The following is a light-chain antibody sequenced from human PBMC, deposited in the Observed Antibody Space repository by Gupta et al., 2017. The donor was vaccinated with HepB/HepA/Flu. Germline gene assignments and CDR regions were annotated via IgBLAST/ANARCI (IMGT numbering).Light chain of an antibody. CDR3: HQYEKLPWT. CDR2: RGS. CDR1: HNINYY. V-gene: IGKV1-33*01. J-gene: IGKJ1*01. Sequence: DIQMTQSPSSLSASLGDRVTITCQASHNINYYLNWYQPQPGKATKRLIYRGSTLETGVPLRFSGSGSGTHCTFTISSLNPEDFATYSCHQYEKLPWTFGQGTKVEI.